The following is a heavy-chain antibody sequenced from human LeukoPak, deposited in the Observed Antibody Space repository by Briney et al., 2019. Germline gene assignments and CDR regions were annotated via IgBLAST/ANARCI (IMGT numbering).Heavy chain of an antibody. CDR1: GDSISSYY. CDR3: ARAPGGYGSGSRGAFDI. D-gene: IGHD3-10*01. V-gene: IGHV4-59*01. Sequence: SETLSLTCTVPGDSISSYYWNWIRQPPGKGLEWIGYIYYRGSTNYNPSLKSRVTISVDTSKNQFSLKLSSVTAADTAVYYCARAPGGYGSGSRGAFDIWGQGTMVTVSS. CDR2: IYYRGST. J-gene: IGHJ3*02.